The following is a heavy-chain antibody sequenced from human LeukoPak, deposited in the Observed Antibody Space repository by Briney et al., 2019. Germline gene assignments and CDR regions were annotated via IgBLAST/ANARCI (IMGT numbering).Heavy chain of an antibody. J-gene: IGHJ4*02. D-gene: IGHD1-26*01. V-gene: IGHV3-30*02. Sequence: GGSLRLSCAASGFTFSSYGMHWVRQAPGKGLEWVAFIRYDGSNKYYADSVKGRFTISRDNSKNTLYLQMNSLRAEDTAVYYCATSISWEPPHPPDYWGQGTLVTVSS. CDR1: GFTFSSYG. CDR2: IRYDGSNK. CDR3: ATSISWEPPHPPDY.